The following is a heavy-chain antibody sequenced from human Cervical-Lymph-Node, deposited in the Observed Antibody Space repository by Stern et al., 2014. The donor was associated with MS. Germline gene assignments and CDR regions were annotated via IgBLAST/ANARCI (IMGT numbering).Heavy chain of an antibody. D-gene: IGHD4-17*01. CDR2: ICGQNGVT. V-gene: IGHV1-18*01. CDR3: ARDRANYGVFDY. Sequence: VQLEESGGGVKTPGASVKVSCKTSGYTFTDYGVTWVRLAPGQGLEWMGWICGQNGVTNDARKFQDRVTITTDTSTNTAYLELRSLRADDTAIYYCARDRANYGVFDYWGQGSRVTVSA. CDR1: GYTFTDYG. J-gene: IGHJ4*02.